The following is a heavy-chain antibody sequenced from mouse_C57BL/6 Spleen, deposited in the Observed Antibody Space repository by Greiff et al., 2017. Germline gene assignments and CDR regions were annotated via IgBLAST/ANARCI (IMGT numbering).Heavy chain of an antibody. CDR2: IYPGNSDT. Sequence: DVKLQESGTVLARPGASVKMSCKTSGYTFTSYWMHWVKQRPGQGLEWIGAIYPGNSDTSYNQKFKGKAKLTAVTSASTAYMELSSLTNEDSAVYYCTRRGIYYDYDGYLEDWGQGTTLTAAS. CDR3: TRRGIYYDYDGYLED. V-gene: IGHV1-5*01. CDR1: GYTFTSYW. D-gene: IGHD2-4*01. J-gene: IGHJ2*01.